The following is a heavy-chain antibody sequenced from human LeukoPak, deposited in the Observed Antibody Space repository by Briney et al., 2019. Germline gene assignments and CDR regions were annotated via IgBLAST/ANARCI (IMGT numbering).Heavy chain of an antibody. CDR1: GLTFSSYA. Sequence: GGSLRLSCAASGLTFSSYAMSWVRQAPGKGLEWVSAISGSGGSTYYADSVKGRFTISRDNSKNTLYLQMNSLRAEDTAVYYCAKDHRYFGHLDYWGQGTLVTVPS. J-gene: IGHJ4*02. V-gene: IGHV3-23*01. CDR3: AKDHRYFGHLDY. D-gene: IGHD3-9*01. CDR2: ISGSGGST.